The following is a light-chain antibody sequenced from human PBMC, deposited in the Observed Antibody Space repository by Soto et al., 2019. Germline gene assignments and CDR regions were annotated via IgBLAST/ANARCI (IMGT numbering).Light chain of an antibody. CDR3: QQYNGYPYT. J-gene: IGKJ2*01. V-gene: IGKV1-5*03. CDR2: KTS. Sequence: DIQMTQSPSTLSASVGDRVTITCRASQSISQWLAWYQQKTGEAPKVLIYKTSSLQSGVPSRFSVSGSGTEFTLTISSLQPDDLATYYCQQYNGYPYTFGRGTKLEI. CDR1: QSISQW.